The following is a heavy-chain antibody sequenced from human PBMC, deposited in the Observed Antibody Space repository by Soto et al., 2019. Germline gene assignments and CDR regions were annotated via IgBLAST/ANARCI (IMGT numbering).Heavy chain of an antibody. V-gene: IGHV3-74*01. CDR1: GFTFSSYW. D-gene: IGHD3-22*01. J-gene: IGHJ4*02. CDR3: ARGDYYYDSSGYYGLGLDY. Sequence: EVQLVESGGGLVQPGGSLRLSCAASGFTFSSYWMHWVRQAPGKGLVWVSRINSDGSSTSYADSVKGRFTISRDNAKNTLYLQMNSLRAEDTAVYYCARGDYYYDSSGYYGLGLDYWGQGTLVTVSS. CDR2: INSDGSST.